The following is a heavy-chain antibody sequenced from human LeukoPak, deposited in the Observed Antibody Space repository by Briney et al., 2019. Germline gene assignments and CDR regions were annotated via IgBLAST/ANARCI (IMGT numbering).Heavy chain of an antibody. V-gene: IGHV3-23*01. Sequence: GGSLRLSCAASGFTFSSYAMSWVRQAPGKGLEWVSAISGSGGSTYYADSVKGRFTISRDNSKNTLYLQMNSLRAEDTAVYYCARGWHYDSREAASDIWGQGTMVTVSS. CDR2: ISGSGGST. CDR1: GFTFSSYA. D-gene: IGHD3-22*01. CDR3: ARGWHYDSREAASDI. J-gene: IGHJ3*02.